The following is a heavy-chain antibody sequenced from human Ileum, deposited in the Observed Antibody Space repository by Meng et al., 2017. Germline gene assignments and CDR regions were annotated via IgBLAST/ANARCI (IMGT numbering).Heavy chain of an antibody. V-gene: IGHV3-23*01. D-gene: IGHD3/OR15-3a*01. Sequence: EVQRLEAGGGLVQPGESLRLSCAASGFTFSNYAMSWVRQAPGKGLEWVSAFSAIGGGTYYADSVKGRFTISRDNSKNTLYLQMNSLRVEDTAVYYCVKGGNKYYDFWSDNWGQGTLVTVSS. J-gene: IGHJ4*02. CDR2: FSAIGGGT. CDR3: VKGGNKYYDFWSDN. CDR1: GFTFSNYA.